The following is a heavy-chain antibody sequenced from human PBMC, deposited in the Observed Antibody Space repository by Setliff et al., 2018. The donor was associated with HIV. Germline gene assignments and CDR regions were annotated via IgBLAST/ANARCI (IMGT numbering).Heavy chain of an antibody. J-gene: IGHJ4*02. V-gene: IGHV3-15*01. Sequence: PGGSLRLSCAASGFTFSNAWMSWVRQAPGKGLEWVGRIKSKTDGGTTDYAAPVKGRFTISRDDSKNTLYLQMNSLKTEDTAVYYCTTEARITMIVVALPRGYFDYWGQGTLVTVSS. CDR1: GFTFSNAW. CDR2: IKSKTDGGTT. D-gene: IGHD3-22*01. CDR3: TTEARITMIVVALPRGYFDY.